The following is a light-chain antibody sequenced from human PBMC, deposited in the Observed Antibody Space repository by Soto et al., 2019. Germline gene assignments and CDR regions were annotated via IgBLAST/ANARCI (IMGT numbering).Light chain of an antibody. CDR1: QSVSTN. Sequence: EIVLTQSPGTLSVSPGETATLSCRASQSVSTNQLAWYQYKRGQAPRLLIYGASTRATDIPARFSGSGSGTEFTLTISSLQSEDFAVYYCQQYNNWPRTFGQGTKVDIK. V-gene: IGKV3-15*01. J-gene: IGKJ1*01. CDR2: GAS. CDR3: QQYNNWPRT.